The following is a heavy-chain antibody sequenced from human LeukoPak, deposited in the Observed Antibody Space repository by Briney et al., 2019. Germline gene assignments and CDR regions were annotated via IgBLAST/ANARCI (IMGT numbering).Heavy chain of an antibody. Sequence: GGSLRLSCAASGFTFSTYGMNWVRQAPGKGLEWVSSISSSGTYIYYADSVKGRFTISRDNAKNSLYLQMNSLRAEDTAVYYCAKDLFRHAMIVVVIGDYGGQGTLVTVSS. CDR2: ISSSGTYI. J-gene: IGHJ4*02. D-gene: IGHD3-22*01. CDR3: AKDLFRHAMIVVVIGDY. CDR1: GFTFSTYG. V-gene: IGHV3-21*01.